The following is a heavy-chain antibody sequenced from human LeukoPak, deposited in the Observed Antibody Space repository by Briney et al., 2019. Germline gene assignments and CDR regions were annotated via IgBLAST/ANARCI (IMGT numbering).Heavy chain of an antibody. CDR3: AKDTSRPYSSGWYSPYFDY. V-gene: IGHV3-23*01. CDR1: GFTFSSYA. D-gene: IGHD6-19*01. Sequence: GGSLRLSCAASGFTFSSYAMSWVRQAPGKGLEWVSAISGSGGSTYYADSVKGRFTISRDNSKNTLYLQMNSLRAEDTAVYYCAKDTSRPYSSGWYSPYFDYWGQGTLVTVSS. J-gene: IGHJ4*02. CDR2: ISGSGGST.